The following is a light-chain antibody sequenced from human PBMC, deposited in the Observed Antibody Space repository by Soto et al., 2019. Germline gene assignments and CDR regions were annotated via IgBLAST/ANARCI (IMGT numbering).Light chain of an antibody. CDR1: SSDVVGYNY. V-gene: IGLV2-14*03. J-gene: IGLJ1*01. CDR3: SSYTASNTRQIV. Sequence: QSALTQPASVSGSPGQSITISCTGTSSDVVGYNYVSWYQHHPGKAPKLMIFDVSNRPSGVSNRSSGSKSGNTASLTISGLQPEDEADYYCSSYTASNTRQIVFGTGTKVTVL. CDR2: DVS.